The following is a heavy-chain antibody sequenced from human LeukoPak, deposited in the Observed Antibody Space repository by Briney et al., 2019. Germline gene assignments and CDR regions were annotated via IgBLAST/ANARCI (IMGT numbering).Heavy chain of an antibody. CDR1: GGSINSGGYS. CDR3: ARGFAGYFDY. J-gene: IGHJ4*02. V-gene: IGHV4-31*03. Sequence: PSETLSLTCTVSGGSINSGGYSWSWIRQLPGKGLEWIGYIYHSGTIFYNPSLKSRVTISVDTSKNQFSLKLSSVTAADTAVYYCARGFAGYFDYWGQGTLVTVSS. CDR2: IYHSGTI. D-gene: IGHD3-3*01.